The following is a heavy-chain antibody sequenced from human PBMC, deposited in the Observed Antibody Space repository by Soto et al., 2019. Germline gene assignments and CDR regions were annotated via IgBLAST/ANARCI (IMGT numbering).Heavy chain of an antibody. J-gene: IGHJ4*02. D-gene: IGHD6-6*01. V-gene: IGHV3-9*01. CDR1: GFTFDDYA. CDR3: AKGDSSSHTLYFDY. Sequence: EVQLVESGGGLVQPGRSLRLSCAASGFTFDDYAMHWVRQAPGKGLEWVSGISWNSGSIGYADSVKGRFTISRDNAKNSLYLQTNSLRAEDTALYYCAKGDSSSHTLYFDYWGQGTLVTVSS. CDR2: ISWNSGSI.